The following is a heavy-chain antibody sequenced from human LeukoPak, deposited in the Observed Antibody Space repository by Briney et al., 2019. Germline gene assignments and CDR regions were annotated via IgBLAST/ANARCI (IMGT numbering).Heavy chain of an antibody. Sequence: GGSLRLSCAASGFTFSSYAMSWVRQAPGKGLEWVSAISGSGGSTYYADSVKGRFTISRDNSKNTLYLQMNSLRAEDTAVYYCARGVEQQLDYYYYYMDVWGKGTTVTVSS. CDR3: ARGVEQQLDYYYYYMDV. CDR1: GFTFSSYA. CDR2: ISGSGGST. V-gene: IGHV3-23*01. D-gene: IGHD6-13*01. J-gene: IGHJ6*03.